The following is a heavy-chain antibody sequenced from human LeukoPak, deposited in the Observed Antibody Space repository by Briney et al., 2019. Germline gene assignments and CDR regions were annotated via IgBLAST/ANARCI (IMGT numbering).Heavy chain of an antibody. Sequence: KPSETPSLTCAVYGGSFSGYYWGWIRQPPGKGLEWIGEINHSGSTNYNPSLKSRVTISVDTSKNQFSLKLSSVTAADTAVYYCARGEQLVAVFDYWGQGTLVTVSS. CDR3: ARGEQLVAVFDY. J-gene: IGHJ4*02. D-gene: IGHD6-6*01. CDR2: INHSGST. CDR1: GGSFSGYY. V-gene: IGHV4-34*01.